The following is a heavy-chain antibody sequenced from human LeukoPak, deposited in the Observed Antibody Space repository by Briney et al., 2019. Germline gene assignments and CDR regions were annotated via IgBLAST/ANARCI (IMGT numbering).Heavy chain of an antibody. Sequence: GGSLRLSCAASGLTFRSYGMHWVRQAPGKGLEWVAVIWYDGSKKYYADSVKGRFTISRDNSKNTLYLQMNSLRAEDTAVYYCAKIRAAAAPGYFDYWGQGTLVTVSS. CDR3: AKIRAAAAPGYFDY. D-gene: IGHD6-13*01. V-gene: IGHV3-33*06. CDR2: IWYDGSKK. J-gene: IGHJ4*02. CDR1: GLTFRSYG.